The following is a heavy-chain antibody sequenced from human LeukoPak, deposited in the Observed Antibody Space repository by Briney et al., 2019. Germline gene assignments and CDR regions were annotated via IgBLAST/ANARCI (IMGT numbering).Heavy chain of an antibody. D-gene: IGHD1-14*01. J-gene: IGHJ6*03. CDR3: AREIRPGNYYYYMDV. CDR1: GGSISSSYYY. Sequence: SETLSLTCTVSGGSISSSYYYWVWIRQPPGKGLEWIGSMYYSGSTYYNPSLESRLTISVDMSKNQFSLKLSSVTAADTAVYYCAREIRPGNYYYYMDVWGKGTTVTISS. V-gene: IGHV4-39*02. CDR2: MYYSGST.